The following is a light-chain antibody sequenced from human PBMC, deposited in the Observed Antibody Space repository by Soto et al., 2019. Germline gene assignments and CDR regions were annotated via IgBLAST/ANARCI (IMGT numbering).Light chain of an antibody. CDR2: LVS. Sequence: SVLTQPASVSGSPGQSITISRTGTTSDIGDYNYVSWYQHLPDKVPKLIISLVSNRPSGVSNRFSGSKSGNTASLTISGLQAEDEGDYYCTSWGIFGPGTKVTVL. J-gene: IGLJ1*01. V-gene: IGLV2-14*01. CDR3: TSWGI. CDR1: TSDIGDYNY.